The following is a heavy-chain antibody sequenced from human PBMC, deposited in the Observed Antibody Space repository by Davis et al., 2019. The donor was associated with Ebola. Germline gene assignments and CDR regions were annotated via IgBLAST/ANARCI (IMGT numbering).Heavy chain of an antibody. CDR3: ARDSPDGIFGVVIPFDY. CDR1: GFTFSSYE. Sequence: PGGSLRLSCAASGFTFSSYEMNWVRQAPGKGLEWVSYISSSGSTIYYADSVKGRFTISRDNAKNSLYLQMNSLRAEDTAVYYCARDSPDGIFGVVIPFDYWGQGTLVTVSS. J-gene: IGHJ4*02. CDR2: ISSSGSTI. D-gene: IGHD3-3*01. V-gene: IGHV3-48*03.